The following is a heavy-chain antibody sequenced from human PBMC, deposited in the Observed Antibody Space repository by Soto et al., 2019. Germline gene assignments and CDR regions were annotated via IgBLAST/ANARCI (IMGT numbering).Heavy chain of an antibody. Sequence: SETLSLTCTVSGGAISGYYWTRVRQPAGKGLEWIGRIYSSGGTKYNPSLKSRVDMSLDMSKNQFSLRLSSVTAADTALYYCARDTYYFGSSSDGLDTWGPGTLVTVSS. CDR1: GGAISGYY. CDR2: IYSSGGT. J-gene: IGHJ5*02. D-gene: IGHD3-22*01. CDR3: ARDTYYFGSSSDGLDT. V-gene: IGHV4-4*07.